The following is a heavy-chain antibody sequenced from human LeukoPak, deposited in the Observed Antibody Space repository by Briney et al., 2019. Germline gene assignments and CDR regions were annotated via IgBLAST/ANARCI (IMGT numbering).Heavy chain of an antibody. CDR3: ARDQDYYGSGSYGPDH. CDR1: GGSISSSNW. Sequence: PSETLSLTCAVSGGSISSSNWWSWVRQPPGKGLEWIGEIYHSGSTFYNPSLKSRVTISVDTSKNQFSLKLSSVTAADTAIYYCARDQDYYGSGSYGPDHWGQGTQVTVSS. V-gene: IGHV4-4*02. D-gene: IGHD3-10*01. CDR2: IYHSGST. J-gene: IGHJ4*02.